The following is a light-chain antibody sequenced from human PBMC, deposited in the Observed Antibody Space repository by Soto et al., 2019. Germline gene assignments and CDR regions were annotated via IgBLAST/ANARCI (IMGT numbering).Light chain of an antibody. V-gene: IGLV2-11*01. J-gene: IGLJ2*01. Sequence: QSVLTQPRSVSGSPGQSVTISCTGTSSDVGGYNYVSWYQQHPGKAPKLVIYDVSKRPSGVPDRFSGSKSGNTASLTISGLQAEDEADYYCCSYAGSFNLAFGGGTQLTVL. CDR3: CSYAGSFNLA. CDR1: SSDVGGYNY. CDR2: DVS.